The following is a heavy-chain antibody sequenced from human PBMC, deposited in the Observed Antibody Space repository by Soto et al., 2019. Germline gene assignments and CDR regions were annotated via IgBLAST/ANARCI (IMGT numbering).Heavy chain of an antibody. CDR1: GGSISSGGYY. V-gene: IGHV4-31*03. J-gene: IGHJ5*02. Sequence: SATLSLTCTVSGGSISSGGYYWSWIRQHPGKGLEWIGYIYYSGSTYYNPSLKSRVTISVDTSKNQFSLKLSSVTAADTAVYYCARGILGFLTGSAGVWFDPWGQGTLVTVSS. CDR3: ARGILGFLTGSAGVWFDP. D-gene: IGHD3-9*01. CDR2: IYYSGST.